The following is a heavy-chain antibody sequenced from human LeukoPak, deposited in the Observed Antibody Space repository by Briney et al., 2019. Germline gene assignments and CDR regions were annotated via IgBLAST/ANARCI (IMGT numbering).Heavy chain of an antibody. Sequence: GGSLRLSCAASGFTFSTYAMSWVRQAPGKGLEWVSAISGSGGSTYYADSVKGRFTISRDNSKNTLYLQMNSLRAEDTAVYYCARDGPPYYDFWSGYYNDAFDIWGQGTMVTVSS. J-gene: IGHJ3*02. CDR3: ARDGPPYYDFWSGYYNDAFDI. V-gene: IGHV3-23*01. CDR2: ISGSGGST. D-gene: IGHD3-3*01. CDR1: GFTFSTYA.